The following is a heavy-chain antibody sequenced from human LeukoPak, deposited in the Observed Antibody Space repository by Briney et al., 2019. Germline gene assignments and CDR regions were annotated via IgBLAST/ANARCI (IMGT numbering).Heavy chain of an antibody. V-gene: IGHV3-30*02. J-gene: IGHJ4*02. CDR2: IRYDGSNK. CDR1: GFTFSSYG. CDR3: AKGYSTHEIAVAPLLGWGPLDY. D-gene: IGHD6-19*01. Sequence: GGSLRLSCAASGFTFSSYGMHWVRQAPGKGLEWVAFIRYDGSNKYYADSVKGRFTISRDNSKNTLYLQMNSLRAEDTAVYYCAKGYSTHEIAVAPLLGWGPLDYWGQGTLVTVSS.